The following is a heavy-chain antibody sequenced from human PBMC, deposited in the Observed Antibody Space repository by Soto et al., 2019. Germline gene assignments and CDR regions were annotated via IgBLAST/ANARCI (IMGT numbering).Heavy chain of an antibody. Sequence: EVQLVESGGGLVQPGRSLRLSCAASGFTFSGYSVNWVRQAPGRGLEWVSYISSSSSTIYYADTVKGRFTISRDDAKNSLYLQMNSLRAEDTAVYYCARSWEYYYASGTYYGCIMGYYCNYWGQGTLVTFSS. D-gene: IGHD3-10*01. CDR3: ARSWEYYYASGTYYGCIMGYYCNY. CDR2: ISSSSSTI. V-gene: IGHV3-48*01. J-gene: IGHJ4*02. CDR1: GFTFSGYS.